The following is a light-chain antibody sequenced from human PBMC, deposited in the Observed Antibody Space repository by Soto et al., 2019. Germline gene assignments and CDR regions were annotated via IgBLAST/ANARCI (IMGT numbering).Light chain of an antibody. CDR1: ESVSSN. Sequence: EIVLTPSKAPLSLSRGERATLSCSASESVSSNLAWYQQRPGQAPRLVIYGASTRATGIPARFSGGGSGTEFTLTISSLQSEDFAVYYCQQYNSGPPITFGQGTRLEIK. J-gene: IGKJ5*01. CDR2: GAS. CDR3: QQYNSGPPIT. V-gene: IGKV3-15*01.